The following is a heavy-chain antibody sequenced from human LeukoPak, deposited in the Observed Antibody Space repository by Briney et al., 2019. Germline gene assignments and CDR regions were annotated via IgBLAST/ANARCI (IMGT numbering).Heavy chain of an antibody. V-gene: IGHV4-59*01. CDR3: ARVGYDYVWGSRPFDY. CDR1: GGSISSYY. D-gene: IGHD3-16*01. Sequence: SETLSLTCTVSGGSISSYYWSWIRQPPGEGLEWIGYIYYSGSTNYNPSLKSRVTISVDTSKNQFSLKLGSVTAADTAVYYCARVGYDYVWGSRPFDYWGQGTLVTVSS. CDR2: IYYSGST. J-gene: IGHJ4*02.